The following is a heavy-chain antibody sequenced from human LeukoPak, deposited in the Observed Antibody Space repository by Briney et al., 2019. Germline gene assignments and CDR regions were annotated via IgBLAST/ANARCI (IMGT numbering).Heavy chain of an antibody. CDR2: TYHSGST. CDR1: GGSISSGGYS. CDR3: ARAEATVTTGFDP. V-gene: IGHV4-30-2*01. J-gene: IGHJ5*02. D-gene: IGHD4-17*01. Sequence: SETLSLTCAVSGGSISSGGYSWSWTRQPPGKGLEWIGYTYHSGSTYYNPSLKSRVTISVDRSKNQFSLKLSSVTAADTAVYYCARAEATVTTGFDPWGQGTLITVSS.